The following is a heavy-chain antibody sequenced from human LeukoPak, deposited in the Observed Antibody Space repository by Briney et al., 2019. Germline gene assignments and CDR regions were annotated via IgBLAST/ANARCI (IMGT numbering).Heavy chain of an antibody. V-gene: IGHV3-23*01. CDR2: ISGSGDNT. CDR3: AKFIVGATNFDY. D-gene: IGHD1-26*01. CDR1: GFTFSSYA. J-gene: IGHJ4*02. Sequence: GGSLRLSCAASGFTFSSYAMSWVRQAPGKGLEWVSAISGSGDNTYYADSVKGRFTISRDNSKNTLYLQMNSLRAEDTAVYYCAKFIVGATNFDYWGQGTLVSVSS.